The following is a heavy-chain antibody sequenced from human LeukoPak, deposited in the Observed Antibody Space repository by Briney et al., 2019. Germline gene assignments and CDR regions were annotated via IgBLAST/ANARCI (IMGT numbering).Heavy chain of an antibody. CDR2: IYSGGST. J-gene: IGHJ3*02. CDR3: ARRSDYGDCGDAFDI. Sequence: GGSLRLSCAASGFTVSSNYMSWVRQAPGKGLEWVSVIYSGGSTYYADSVKGRFTISRDNSKNTLYLQMNSLRAEDTAVYYCARRSDYGDCGDAFDIWGQGAMVTVSS. D-gene: IGHD4-17*01. V-gene: IGHV3-53*01. CDR1: GFTVSSNY.